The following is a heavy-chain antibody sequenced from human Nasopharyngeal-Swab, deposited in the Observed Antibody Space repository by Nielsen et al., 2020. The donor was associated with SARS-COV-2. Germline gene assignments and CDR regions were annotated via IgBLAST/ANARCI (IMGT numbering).Heavy chain of an antibody. Sequence: SETLSLTCAIPGASVSSSSAAWNWIRQSPSRGLEWLGRTYYRSKWYNDYAVSVKSRITINPDTSKNQFSLHLNSVTPEDTAVYYCARARGAYGDYYYYYYTDVWGKGTTVTVSS. D-gene: IGHD4-17*01. J-gene: IGHJ6*03. V-gene: IGHV6-1*01. CDR3: ARARGAYGDYYYYYYTDV. CDR2: TYYRSKWYN. CDR1: GASVSSSSAA.